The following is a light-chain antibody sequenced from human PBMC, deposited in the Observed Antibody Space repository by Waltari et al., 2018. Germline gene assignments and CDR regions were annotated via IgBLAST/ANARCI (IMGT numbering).Light chain of an antibody. CDR3: QQYDGSVVT. CDR1: QIITGSW. Sequence: EIVLTQSTGTLSLSPGERVILSCRASQIITGSWLTWYRQTPGLAPRLLIYCATTRAPCIPDRFSGGGSGADFTLTISRLEPEDSAVYYCQQYDGSVVTFGGGTKVEIK. V-gene: IGKV3-20*01. CDR2: CAT. J-gene: IGKJ4*01.